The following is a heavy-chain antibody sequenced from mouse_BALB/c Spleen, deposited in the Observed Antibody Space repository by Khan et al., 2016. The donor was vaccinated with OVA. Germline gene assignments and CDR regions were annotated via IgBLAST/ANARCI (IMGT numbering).Heavy chain of an antibody. V-gene: IGHV1-4*01. J-gene: IGHJ3*01. Sequence: VQLQESGAELARPGASVKMSCKASGYTFTAYTIHWVKQRPGQGLEWIGYINPSNDYTNYNQKFKDKATLTADKSSSTAYMQLSSLTSEDSAIYCCISEAAYYRNDGWFAYWGQGTLVTGSA. CDR2: INPSNDYT. D-gene: IGHD2-14*01. CDR3: ISEAAYYRNDGWFAY. CDR1: GYTFTAYT.